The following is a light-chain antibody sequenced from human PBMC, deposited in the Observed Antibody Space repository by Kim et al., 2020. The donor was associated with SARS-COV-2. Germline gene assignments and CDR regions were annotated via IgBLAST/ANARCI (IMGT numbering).Light chain of an antibody. J-gene: IGLJ3*02. CDR2: VNRDGSH. CDR3: QSWDTGMV. V-gene: IGLV4-69*01. Sequence: QPVLTQSPSASASLGASVKLTCTLSSGHITYAIAWHQQQPQKGPRFLMKVNRDGSHIKGDGIPDRFSGSSSGTERYLTISSLQSEDEADYFCQSWDTGMVFGGGTQLTVL. CDR1: SGHITYA.